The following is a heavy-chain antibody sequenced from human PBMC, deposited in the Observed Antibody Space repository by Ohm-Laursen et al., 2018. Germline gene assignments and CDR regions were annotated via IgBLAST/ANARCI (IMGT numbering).Heavy chain of an antibody. V-gene: IGHV3-23*01. CDR1: GFTFSSYA. D-gene: IGHD3-22*01. CDR3: AKDSQYYDSSGYQD. Sequence: GSLRLSCAASGFTFSSYAMSWVRQAPGKGLEWVSAISGSGGSTYYADSVKGRFTISRDNSKNTLYLQMNSLRAEDTAVYYCAKDSQYYDSSGYQDWGQGTLVTVSS. CDR2: ISGSGGST. J-gene: IGHJ4*02.